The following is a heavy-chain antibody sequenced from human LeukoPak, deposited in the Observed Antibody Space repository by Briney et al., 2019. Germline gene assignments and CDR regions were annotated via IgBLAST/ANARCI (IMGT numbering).Heavy chain of an antibody. J-gene: IGHJ4*02. V-gene: IGHV4-34*01. CDR1: GGSFXXXX. CDR3: ARVSVDTAKDY. D-gene: IGHD5-18*01. CDR2: XNXSGST. Sequence: PSETLSLXXXVYGGSFXXXXXXXIRQPPGXXXEWIGEXNXSGSTNXXXXXXXRXXXSVXXSKNQFSLKLSSVTAADTAVYYCARVSVDTAKDYWGQGTLVTVSS.